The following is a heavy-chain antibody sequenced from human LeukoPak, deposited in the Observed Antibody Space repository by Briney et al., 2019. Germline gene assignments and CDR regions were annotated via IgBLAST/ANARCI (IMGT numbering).Heavy chain of an antibody. V-gene: IGHV4-34*12. D-gene: IGHD4-17*01. CDR1: GGSFSGYY. Sequence: SETLSLTCAVYGGSFSGYYWSWIRQPPGKGLEWIGSIFHNGSSYYDPSLKSRVTISVDTSKNQFSLKLSSVTAADTAVYYCSRVDYGDLYGIDVWGQGTTVTVSS. CDR3: SRVDYGDLYGIDV. J-gene: IGHJ6*02. CDR2: IFHNGSS.